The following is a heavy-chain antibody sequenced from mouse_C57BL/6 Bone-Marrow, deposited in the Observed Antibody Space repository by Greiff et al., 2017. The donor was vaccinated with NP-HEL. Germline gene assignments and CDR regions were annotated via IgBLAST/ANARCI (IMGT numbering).Heavy chain of an antibody. Sequence: VQLKESGGGLVKPGGSLKLSCAASGFTFSDYGMHWVRQAPEKGLEWVAYISSGSSTIYYADTVKGRFTISRDNAKNTLFLQMTSLRSEDTAMYYCARDYGSRGAMDYWGQGTSVTVSS. V-gene: IGHV5-17*01. D-gene: IGHD1-1*01. CDR3: ARDYGSRGAMDY. J-gene: IGHJ4*01. CDR1: GFTFSDYG. CDR2: ISSGSSTI.